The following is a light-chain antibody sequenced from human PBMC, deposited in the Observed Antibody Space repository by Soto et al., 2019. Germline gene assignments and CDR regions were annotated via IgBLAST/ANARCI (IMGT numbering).Light chain of an antibody. Sequence: IQLPQETAYLFALVGHRATTTCRDSNGISSYLAWYKQKTGKAXDXXLYGASSLKSGVQSRLSGSGYGNDFNLTISFLQPQDFATYYCQQLNNYPFTFCQGTRLET. CDR3: QQLNNYPFT. J-gene: IGKJ5*01. CDR2: GAS. V-gene: IGKV1-9*01. CDR1: NGISSY.